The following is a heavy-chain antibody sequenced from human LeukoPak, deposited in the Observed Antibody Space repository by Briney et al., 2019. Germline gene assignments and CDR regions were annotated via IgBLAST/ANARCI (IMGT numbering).Heavy chain of an antibody. CDR1: GYSFTGFA. V-gene: IGHV1-3*01. J-gene: IGHJ6*04. D-gene: IGHD3-22*01. Sequence: ASVRVSCKASGYSFTGFAFHWVRHAPGQRLGWMGLINASNGNEKYSPKFQGRVTMTIDTSATTVYMDLSSLRSEDSAVYFCASRSTYGWGAYFYDLDFWGKGTAVTVSA. CDR3: ASRSTYGWGAYFYDLDF. CDR2: INASNGNE.